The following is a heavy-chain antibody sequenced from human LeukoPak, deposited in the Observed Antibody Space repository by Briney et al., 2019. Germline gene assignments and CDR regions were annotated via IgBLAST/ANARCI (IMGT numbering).Heavy chain of an antibody. V-gene: IGHV3-20*04. CDR2: VFWNGVST. Sequence: GGSLRLSCAASGLTFDNYGMTWVRQAPGQGLEWVSGVFWNGVSTGYADSVKGRFAISRDNARKSLYLQMNSLRAEDTALYYCARGSRDAFDIWGQGTMVTVSS. J-gene: IGHJ3*02. CDR1: GLTFDNYG. CDR3: ARGSRDAFDI.